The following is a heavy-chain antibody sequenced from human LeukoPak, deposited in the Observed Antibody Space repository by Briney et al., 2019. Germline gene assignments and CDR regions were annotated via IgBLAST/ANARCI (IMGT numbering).Heavy chain of an antibody. CDR1: GFTFDDYA. J-gene: IGHJ3*02. CDR2: ISGNSGSI. V-gene: IGHV3-9*01. CDR3: AKDMGYCSSTSCNDAFDI. Sequence: PGRSLRLSCAASGFTFDDYAMHWVRQAPGKGLEWVSGISGNSGSIGYADSVKGRFTISRDNAKNSLYLQMNSLRAEDTALYYCAKDMGYCSSTSCNDAFDIWGQGTMVTVSS. D-gene: IGHD2-2*01.